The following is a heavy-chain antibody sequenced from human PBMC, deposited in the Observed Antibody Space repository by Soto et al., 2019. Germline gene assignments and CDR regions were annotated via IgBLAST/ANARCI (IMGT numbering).Heavy chain of an antibody. CDR1: GFTFSSYE. J-gene: IGHJ6*02. V-gene: IGHV3-48*03. CDR3: ARDHKGGYYYYGMDV. Sequence: PGGSLRLSCADSGFTFSSYEMNWVRQAPGKGLEWVSYISSSGSTIYYADSVKGRFTISRDNAKNSLYLQMNSLRAEDTAVYYCARDHKGGYYYYGMDVWGQGTTVTV. CDR2: ISSSGSTI.